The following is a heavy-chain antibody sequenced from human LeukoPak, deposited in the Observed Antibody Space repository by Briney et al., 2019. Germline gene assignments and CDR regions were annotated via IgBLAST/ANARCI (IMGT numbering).Heavy chain of an antibody. CDR1: GYTFTSYA. V-gene: IGHV1-3*01. CDR2: INDGNGNT. J-gene: IGHJ5*02. Sequence: ASVKVSCKASGYTFTSYAMHWVRQAPGQRLEWMGWINDGNGNTKYSQKFQGRVTITRDTSASTAYMELSSLRSEDTAVYYCARDPVIVVVPAAIGNWFDPWGQGTLVTVSS. D-gene: IGHD2-2*01. CDR3: ARDPVIVVVPAAIGNWFDP.